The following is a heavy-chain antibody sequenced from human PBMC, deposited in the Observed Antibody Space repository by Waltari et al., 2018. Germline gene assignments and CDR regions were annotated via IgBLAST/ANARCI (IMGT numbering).Heavy chain of an antibody. CDR1: GYTFSAHY. CDR3: ARDLFPNFWSGYGFDF. V-gene: IGHV1-2*02. CDR2: INPKSGAT. Sequence: QVHLVQSGAEVRKPGASVRVYCTTSGYTFSAHYIYWVRQAPGQGLEWMGWINPKSGATNPAQKYQGRVTMTTDTSTNTVYMELRRLTSDDTAVYYCARDLFPNFWSGYGFDFWGQGTKVTVSS. D-gene: IGHD3-3*01. J-gene: IGHJ3*01.